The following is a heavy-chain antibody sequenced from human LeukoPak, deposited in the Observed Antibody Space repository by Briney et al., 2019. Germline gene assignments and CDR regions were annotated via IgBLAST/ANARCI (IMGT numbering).Heavy chain of an antibody. V-gene: IGHV3-53*01. CDR2: IYGGGST. J-gene: IGHJ4*02. Sequence: PGESLRLSCAASGFTFSTYAMRWVRQAPGEGLEWVSVIYGGGSTFYADSVKGRSTISRDNSQNTMYLQMNGLRAEDTAVYYCATWPGAWYGEDYWGQGTLVTVSS. CDR1: GFTFSTYA. D-gene: IGHD3-10*01. CDR3: ATWPGAWYGEDY.